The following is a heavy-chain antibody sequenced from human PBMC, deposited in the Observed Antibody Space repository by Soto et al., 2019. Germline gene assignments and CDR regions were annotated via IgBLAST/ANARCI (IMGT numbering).Heavy chain of an antibody. V-gene: IGHV3-66*01. CDR1: GFTVSTKY. CDR2: IYSGGST. J-gene: IGHJ4*02. CDR3: ARDPWAADY. Sequence: GGSLRLSCAASGFTVSTKYMSWVRQAPGKGLEWVSVIYSGGSTFYADSVRGRFTIYRDNSKNTVNLQMNSQRAEDTAVYYCARDPWAADYWGQGTLVTVSS. D-gene: IGHD7-27*01.